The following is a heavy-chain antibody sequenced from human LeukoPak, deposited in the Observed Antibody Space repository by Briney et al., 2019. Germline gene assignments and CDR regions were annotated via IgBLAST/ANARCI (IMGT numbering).Heavy chain of an antibody. Sequence: PGRSLRLSCAASGFTFSTYGMHWVRQAPGKGLEWVAVMSSDGSNKYCADSVKGRFTISRDNTKNTLFLQMNSLRVEDTAVYYCARGLLSNSQQGYFDYWGQGTLVSVSS. V-gene: IGHV3-30*03. CDR3: ARGLLSNSQQGYFDY. CDR2: MSSDGSNK. CDR1: GFTFSTYG. J-gene: IGHJ4*02. D-gene: IGHD1-26*01.